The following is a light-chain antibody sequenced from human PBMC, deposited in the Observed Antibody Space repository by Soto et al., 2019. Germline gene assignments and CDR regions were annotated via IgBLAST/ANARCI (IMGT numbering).Light chain of an antibody. Sequence: DIQMTQSPSSLSASVGDRVTITCQASQDISNYLNWYQQKPGKAPKLLIYEASNLETGVPSRFSGSGSGTDFTFTISSLQPEDIATYYCQQYDNLPRGTFGGGTKVEIK. CDR2: EAS. J-gene: IGKJ4*01. CDR3: QQYDNLPRGT. CDR1: QDISNY. V-gene: IGKV1-33*01.